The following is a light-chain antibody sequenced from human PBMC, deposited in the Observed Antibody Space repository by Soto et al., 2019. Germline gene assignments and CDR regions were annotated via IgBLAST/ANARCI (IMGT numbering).Light chain of an antibody. J-gene: IGKJ1*01. CDR2: DAS. Sequence: EIVMTQSPATLSVSPGERATLSCRASLSVSRNLAWYQQKPGQAPRLLIFDASTRATGIPARFSGSGSGTEFTLTITSLQSEDFAVYYCQQCNAWPRTFGQGTKVDIK. CDR3: QQCNAWPRT. V-gene: IGKV3-15*01. CDR1: LSVSRN.